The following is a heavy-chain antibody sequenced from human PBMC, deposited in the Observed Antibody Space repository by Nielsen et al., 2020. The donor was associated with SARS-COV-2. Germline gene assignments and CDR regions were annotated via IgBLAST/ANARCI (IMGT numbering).Heavy chain of an antibody. CDR2: ISYDGSNK. J-gene: IGHJ4*02. Sequence: GGSLRLSCAASGFTFSSYGMHWVRQAPGKGLEWVAVISYDGSNKYYADSVKGRFTISRDNSKNTLYLQMNSLRAEDTAVYYCARDSTYYYDSSGWGYFDYWGQGTLVTVSS. V-gene: IGHV3-30*19. D-gene: IGHD3-22*01. CDR1: GFTFSSYG. CDR3: ARDSTYYYDSSGWGYFDY.